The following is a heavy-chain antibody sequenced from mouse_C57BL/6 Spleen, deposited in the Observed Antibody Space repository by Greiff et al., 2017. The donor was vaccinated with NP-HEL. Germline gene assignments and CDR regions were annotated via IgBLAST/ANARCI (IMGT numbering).Heavy chain of an antibody. V-gene: IGHV1-15*01. CDR2: IDPETGGT. CDR3: TRGYGSSDFDV. J-gene: IGHJ1*03. CDR1: GYTFTDYE. Sequence: VQLQQSGAELVRPGASVTLSCKASGYTFTDYEMHWAKQTPVHGLEWIGAIDPETGGTAYNQKFKGKAILTADKSSSTAYMELRSLTSEDSAVYYCTRGYGSSDFDVWGTGTTVTVSS. D-gene: IGHD1-1*01.